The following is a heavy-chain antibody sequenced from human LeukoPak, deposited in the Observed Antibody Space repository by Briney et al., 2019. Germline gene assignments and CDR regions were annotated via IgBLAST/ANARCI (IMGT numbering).Heavy chain of an antibody. CDR3: AKAIDTDSSGYSFDY. CDR2: ISWNSGSI. V-gene: IGHV3-9*01. Sequence: GGSLRLSCAASGFTFDDYAMHWDRQAPGKGLEWVSGISWNSGSIGYADSVKGRFTISRDNAKNSLYLQMNSLRAEDTALYYCAKAIDTDSSGYSFDYWGQGTLVTVSS. D-gene: IGHD3-22*01. CDR1: GFTFDDYA. J-gene: IGHJ4*02.